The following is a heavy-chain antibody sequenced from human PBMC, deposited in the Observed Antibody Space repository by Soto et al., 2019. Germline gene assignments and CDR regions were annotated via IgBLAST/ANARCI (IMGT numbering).Heavy chain of an antibody. Sequence: EVQLLESGGGLVQPGGSLRLSCAASGFTFSSYAMSWVRQAPGKVLEWVSTMRGSGGSTYYADSGKGRCTISRDNSKNTLYLQRNSLRSVDTAIYYCAKPPRGVAATTHCDYWGQGTLVTVSS. J-gene: IGHJ4*02. CDR3: AKPPRGVAATTHCDY. CDR2: MRGSGGST. CDR1: GFTFSSYA. V-gene: IGHV3-23*01. D-gene: IGHD1-26*01.